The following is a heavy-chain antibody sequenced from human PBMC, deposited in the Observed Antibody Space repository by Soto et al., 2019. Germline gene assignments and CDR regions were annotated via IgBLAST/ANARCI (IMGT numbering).Heavy chain of an antibody. Sequence: PGGSLRLSCATSGLTFSNYAMRWVRQAPGGGLEWVSSMSGSSSTTYYADSVRGRLTISRDRSKNTLYLQMSSLRAEDTALYYCAKNQERELPRVIDFWGQGTQVTVSS. V-gene: IGHV3-23*01. J-gene: IGHJ4*02. D-gene: IGHD1-7*01. CDR2: MSGSSSTT. CDR3: AKNQERELPRVIDF. CDR1: GLTFSNYA.